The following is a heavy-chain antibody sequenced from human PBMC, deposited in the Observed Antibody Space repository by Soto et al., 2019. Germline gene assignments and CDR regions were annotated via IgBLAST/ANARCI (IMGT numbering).Heavy chain of an antibody. CDR3: ATMYYYDSSGYYYKGAPDI. J-gene: IGHJ3*02. D-gene: IGHD3-22*01. CDR2: IIPIFGTA. Sequence: QVQLVQSGAEVKKPGSSVKVSCKASGGTFSSYAISWVRQAPGQGLEWMGGIIPIFGTANYAQKFQGRVTITADESTSKAYMELSSLRSEDTAVYYCATMYYYDSSGYYYKGAPDIWGQGTMVTVSS. CDR1: GGTFSSYA. V-gene: IGHV1-69*12.